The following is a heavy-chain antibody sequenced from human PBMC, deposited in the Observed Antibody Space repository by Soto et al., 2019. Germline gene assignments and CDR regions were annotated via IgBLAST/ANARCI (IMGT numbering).Heavy chain of an antibody. V-gene: IGHV3-53*02. CDR3: ARIEQQLVHYYYYGMDV. CDR2: IYSGGST. D-gene: IGHD6-13*01. Sequence: VQLVETGGGLIQPGGSLRLSCAASGFTVSSNYMSWVRQAPGKGLEWVSVIYSGGSTYYADSVKGRFTISRDNSKNTLYLQMNSLRAEDTAVYHCARIEQQLVHYYYYGMDVWGQGTTVTVSS. J-gene: IGHJ6*02. CDR1: GFTVSSNY.